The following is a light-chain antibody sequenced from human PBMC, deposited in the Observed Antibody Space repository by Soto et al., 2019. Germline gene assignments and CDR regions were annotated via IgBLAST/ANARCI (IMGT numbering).Light chain of an antibody. J-gene: IGKJ2*01. V-gene: IGKV3-15*01. CDR2: AAS. Sequence: TQSPVTLSVSPGDGATLSCRASQSVSRFLAWYQQTPGQPPRLLIYAASSRVLGVPARFTGSGYGTDFTLTISDVQSEDAAIYYCQQYDHWPPYSFGQGTRLEI. CDR1: QSVSRF. CDR3: QQYDHWPPYS.